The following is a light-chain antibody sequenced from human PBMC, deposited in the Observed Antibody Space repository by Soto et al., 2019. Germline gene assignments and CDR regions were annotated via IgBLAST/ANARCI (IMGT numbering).Light chain of an antibody. CDR1: QGISSY. J-gene: IGKJ4*01. CDR3: QQLDSYPLT. Sequence: IQLTQSPSSLSASVGDRVTITCRARQGISSYLAWYQQKPGKAPNLLIYAASTLQSGVPSRFSGSGSGTDFTLTISSLQPEDFATYYCQQLDSYPLTFGGGTKVDIK. CDR2: AAS. V-gene: IGKV1-9*01.